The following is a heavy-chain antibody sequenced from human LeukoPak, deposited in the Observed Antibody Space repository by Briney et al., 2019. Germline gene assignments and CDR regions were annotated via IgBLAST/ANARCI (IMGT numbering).Heavy chain of an antibody. CDR3: ARRPDYGGNSGRSAFDY. CDR1: GGSFSGYY. CDR2: INHSGST. V-gene: IGHV4-34*01. Sequence: PSETLSLTCAVYGGSFSGYYWSWIRQPPGKGLEWIGEINHSGSTNYNPSLKSRVTISVDTSKNQFSLRLSSVTAADTAVYYCARRPDYGGNSGRSAFDYWGQGTLVTVSS. D-gene: IGHD4-23*01. J-gene: IGHJ4*02.